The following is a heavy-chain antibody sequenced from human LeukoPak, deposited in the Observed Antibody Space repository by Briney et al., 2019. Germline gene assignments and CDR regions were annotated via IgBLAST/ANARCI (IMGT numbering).Heavy chain of an antibody. CDR2: INPKSGGT. J-gene: IGHJ4*02. CDR1: GYTFPDSY. CDR3: ARVDYDDYLGNFDY. D-gene: IGHD4-17*01. Sequence: ASVKVSCKASGYTFPDSYIHWVRQAPGQGLEWMGWINPKSGGTKYAQKFQDRVTMTRDTSISTAYMELSRLRSDDTAVYYCARVDYDDYLGNFDYWGQGTLVTVSS. V-gene: IGHV1-2*02.